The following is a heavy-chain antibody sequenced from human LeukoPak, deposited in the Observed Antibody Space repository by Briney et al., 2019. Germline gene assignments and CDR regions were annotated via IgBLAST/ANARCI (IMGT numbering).Heavy chain of an antibody. CDR3: VRDDGIGLDAFDV. CDR1: GDSVSSNSAA. J-gene: IGHJ3*01. D-gene: IGHD1-14*01. CDR2: TYYRSKWYN. Sequence: SQTLSLTCAVSGDSVSSNSAAWNWNRQSPSRGLEWLGRTYYRSKWYNDYAVSVKSRITINPDTSKNQFSLQLNSVTPEDTAVYYCVRDDGIGLDAFDVWSPGTMVTVSS. V-gene: IGHV6-1*01.